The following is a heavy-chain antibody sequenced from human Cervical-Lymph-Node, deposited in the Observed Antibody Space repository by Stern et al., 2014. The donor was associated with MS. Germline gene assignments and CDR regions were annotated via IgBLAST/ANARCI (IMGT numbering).Heavy chain of an antibody. J-gene: IGHJ4*02. V-gene: IGHV5-51*01. D-gene: IGHD2-2*02. CDR3: ARQGCATTSCHTIDS. Sequence: VQLVQSGAEVKKPGQSLKISCKGSGYSFTNSWIGGVRQMPGKGLELMGIISPVDSETRYSPSFQGQVTLSVDKSLNTPYVQWTSLEASDTAMYYCARQGCATTSCHTIDSWGQGTLITVSS. CDR2: ISPVDSET. CDR1: GYSFTNSW.